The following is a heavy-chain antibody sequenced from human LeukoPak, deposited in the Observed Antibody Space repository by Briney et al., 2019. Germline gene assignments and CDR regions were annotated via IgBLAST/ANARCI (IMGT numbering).Heavy chain of an antibody. D-gene: IGHD2-21*02. J-gene: IGHJ2*01. CDR1: GFTFSSYA. V-gene: IGHV3-30-3*01. Sequence: TGGSLRLSCAASGFTFSSYAMHWVRQAPGKGLEWVAVISYDGSNKYYADSVKGRFTISRDNSKNTLYLQMNSLRAEDTAVYYCAEAPGSGFGVAYCGGDCSSFGYFDLWGRGTLVTVSS. CDR2: ISYDGSNK. CDR3: AEAPGSGFGVAYCGGDCSSFGYFDL.